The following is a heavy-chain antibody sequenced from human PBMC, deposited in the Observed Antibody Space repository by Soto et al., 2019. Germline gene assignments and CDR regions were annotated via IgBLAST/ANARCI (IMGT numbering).Heavy chain of an antibody. J-gene: IGHJ4*02. D-gene: IGHD1-7*01. CDR2: VCSSGTT. CDR3: GRHRRETRTYAQPLDN. Sequence: SETVSLTCSVSGDSISGCDYFWGWVRQPPGKGLAWIGSVCSSGTTYYNPSLKSRVTISVDTSNNQFSLSLTSVTAADTAVYFCGRHRRETRTYAQPLDNWGQGILVTVSS. CDR1: GDSISGCDYF. V-gene: IGHV4-39*01.